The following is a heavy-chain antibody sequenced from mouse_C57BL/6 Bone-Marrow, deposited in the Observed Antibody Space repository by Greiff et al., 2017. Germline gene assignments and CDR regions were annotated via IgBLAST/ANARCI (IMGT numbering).Heavy chain of an antibody. CDR3: AREDDDDDGRLAWFAY. CDR2: IYPGSGST. V-gene: IGHV1-55*01. J-gene: IGHJ3*01. D-gene: IGHD2-4*01. Sequence: QVQLQQPGAELVKPGASVKMSCKASGYTFTSYWITWVKQRPGQGLEWIGDIYPGSGSTNYNEKFKSKATLTVDTSSSTAYMQLSSLTSEDSAVYYCAREDDDDDGRLAWFAYWGQGTLVTVSA. CDR1: GYTFTSYW.